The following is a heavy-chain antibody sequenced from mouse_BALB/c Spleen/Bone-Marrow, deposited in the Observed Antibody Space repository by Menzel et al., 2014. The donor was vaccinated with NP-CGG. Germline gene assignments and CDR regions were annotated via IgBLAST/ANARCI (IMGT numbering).Heavy chain of an antibody. J-gene: IGHJ4*01. CDR3: ARYGYYDAMGY. Sequence: EVKLEESGGGLVQPGGSRKLSCAASGFTFSSFGMHWVRQAPEKGLEWVAYISSGSSTIYYADTVKGRFTISRDNPKNTLFLQMTSLRSENTATYYCARYGYYDAMGYWGQGTSVTVSS. D-gene: IGHD2-2*01. CDR2: ISSGSSTI. V-gene: IGHV5-17*02. CDR1: GFTFSSFG.